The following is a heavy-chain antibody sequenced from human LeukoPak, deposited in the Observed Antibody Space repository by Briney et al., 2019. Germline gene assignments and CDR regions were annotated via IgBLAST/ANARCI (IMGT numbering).Heavy chain of an antibody. CDR3: ATRGVAVAGYFDY. CDR1: GITLSSYA. D-gene: IGHD6-19*01. Sequence: GGSLRLSCAASGITLSSYAMSWVRQAPGKGLEWVSAISGSGGSTYYADSVKGRFTISRDNSKNTLYLQMNSLRAEDTAVYYCATRGVAVAGYFDYWGQGTLVTVSS. J-gene: IGHJ4*02. CDR2: ISGSGGST. V-gene: IGHV3-23*01.